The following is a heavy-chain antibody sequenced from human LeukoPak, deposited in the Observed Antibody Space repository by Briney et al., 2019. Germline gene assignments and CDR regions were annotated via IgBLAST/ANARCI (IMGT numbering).Heavy chain of an antibody. J-gene: IGHJ6*04. CDR3: AREHAIFGVLKFRYMDV. CDR1: GGSISSSSYY. V-gene: IGHV4-39*07. D-gene: IGHD3-3*01. CDR2: MFYGGST. Sequence: PSETLSLTCTVSGGSISSSSYYWGWIRQPPGKGLEWIGSMFYGGSTFYNPSLKSRVTISVDTSKNQFSLKLSPVTTADTALYYCAREHAIFGVLKFRYMDVWGKGTTVTVSS.